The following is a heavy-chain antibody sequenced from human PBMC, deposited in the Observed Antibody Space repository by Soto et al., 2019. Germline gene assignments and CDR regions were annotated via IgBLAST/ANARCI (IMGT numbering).Heavy chain of an antibody. D-gene: IGHD3-10*01. V-gene: IGHV3-7*01. CDR2: IKQDGSEK. Sequence: PGGSLRLSCAASGFTFSSYWMSWVRQAPGKGLEWVANIKQDGSEKYYVDSVKGRFTISRDNAKNSLYLQMNSLRAEDTAVYYCAGDLTMVRGVIINGEFDYWGQGTLVTVSS. J-gene: IGHJ4*02. CDR1: GFTFSSYW. CDR3: AGDLTMVRGVIINGEFDY.